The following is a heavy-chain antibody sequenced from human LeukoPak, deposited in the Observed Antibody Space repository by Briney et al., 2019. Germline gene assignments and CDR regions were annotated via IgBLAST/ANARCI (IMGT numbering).Heavy chain of an antibody. CDR1: GGSISSGGYF. J-gene: IGHJ5*02. D-gene: IGHD2-15*01. CDR2: IYYSGPT. CDR3: ARVLLCSGGTGGFDP. V-gene: IGHV4-31*03. Sequence: TVSLTCTVSGGSISSGGYFWTWIRQHPGKGLEWIGYIYYSGPTLQTPSLRSRVTISIDTSKNQHQFSLKLTSVTAADTAMYYCARVLLCSGGTGGFDPWGQGTLVTVSS.